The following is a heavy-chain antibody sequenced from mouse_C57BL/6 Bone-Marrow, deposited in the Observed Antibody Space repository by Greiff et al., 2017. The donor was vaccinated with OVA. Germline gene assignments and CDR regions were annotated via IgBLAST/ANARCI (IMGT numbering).Heavy chain of an antibody. CDR2: IYPGSGNT. CDR1: GYTFTDYY. Sequence: QVQLQQSGAELVRPGASVKLSCKASGYTFTDYYINWVKQRPGQGLEWIARIYPGSGNTYYNEKFKGKATLTAEKSSSTAYMQLSSLTSEDSAVYFCARDTTVDWFAYWGQGTLVTVSA. V-gene: IGHV1-76*01. D-gene: IGHD1-1*01. CDR3: ARDTTVDWFAY. J-gene: IGHJ3*01.